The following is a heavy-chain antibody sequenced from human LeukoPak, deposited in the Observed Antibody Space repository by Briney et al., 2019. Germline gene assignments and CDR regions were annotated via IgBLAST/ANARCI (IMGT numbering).Heavy chain of an antibody. CDR3: AQSPSSSSPFDY. Sequence: ASVKVSCKASGYTFTGYYMHWVRQAPGQGLEWMGRINPNSGGTNYAQKFQGGVTMTRDTSISTAYMELSRLRSDDTAVYYCAQSPSSSSPFDYWGQGTLVTVSS. CDR2: INPNSGGT. J-gene: IGHJ4*02. V-gene: IGHV1-2*06. CDR1: GYTFTGYY. D-gene: IGHD6-6*01.